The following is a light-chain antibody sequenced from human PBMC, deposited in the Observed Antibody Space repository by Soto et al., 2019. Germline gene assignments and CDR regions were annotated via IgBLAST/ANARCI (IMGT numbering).Light chain of an antibody. CDR3: QQSYGTPGT. CDR1: QSISNY. CDR2: DAS. J-gene: IGKJ2*01. Sequence: DIKMTQSPSSLSASVGDRVTITCRASQSISNYLNWYQHKAGKVPKLLIYDASSLQSGVPSRFSGSGSGTDFTLTINSLQPEDFATYYCQQSYGTPGTFGQGTKLE. V-gene: IGKV1-39*01.